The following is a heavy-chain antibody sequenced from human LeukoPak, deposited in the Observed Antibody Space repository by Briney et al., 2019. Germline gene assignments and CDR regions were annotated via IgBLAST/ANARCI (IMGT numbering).Heavy chain of an antibody. CDR3: ARDIQQGTDF. CDR1: GYTFTGYY. Sequence: GASVKVSCKASGYTFTGYYMHWVRQAPGQGLEWMGWMNPNSGNTGYAQKFQGRVTMTRSTSINTAYMELSSLTSEDTAVYYCARDIQQGTDFWGQGTLVTVSS. CDR2: MNPNSGNT. D-gene: IGHD1-1*01. V-gene: IGHV1-8*02. J-gene: IGHJ4*02.